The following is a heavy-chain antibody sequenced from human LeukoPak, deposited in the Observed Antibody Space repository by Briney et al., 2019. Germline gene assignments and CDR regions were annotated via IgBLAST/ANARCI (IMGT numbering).Heavy chain of an antibody. Sequence: PSETLSLTCTVSGGSISSSSYYWGWIRQPPGKGLEWIGCIYYSGSTYYNPSLKSRVTISVDTSKNQFSLKLSSVTAADTAVYYCARHYCSSTSCSKGGFDYWGQGTLVTVSS. D-gene: IGHD2-2*01. CDR3: ARHYCSSTSCSKGGFDY. CDR1: GGSISSSSYY. V-gene: IGHV4-39*01. CDR2: IYYSGST. J-gene: IGHJ4*02.